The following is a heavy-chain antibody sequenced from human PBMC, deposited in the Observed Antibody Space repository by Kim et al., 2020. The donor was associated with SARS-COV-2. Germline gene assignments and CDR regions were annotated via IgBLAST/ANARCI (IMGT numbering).Heavy chain of an antibody. CDR2: IKQDGSEK. Sequence: GGSLRLSCAASGFTFSSYWMSWVRQAPGKGLEWVANIKQDGSEKYYVDSVKGRFTISRDNAKNSLYLQMNSLRAEDTAVYYCATNGRELQENWFGPWGQGTLVTVSS. V-gene: IGHV3-7*01. D-gene: IGHD1-26*01. CDR3: ATNGRELQENWFGP. J-gene: IGHJ5*02. CDR1: GFTFSSYW.